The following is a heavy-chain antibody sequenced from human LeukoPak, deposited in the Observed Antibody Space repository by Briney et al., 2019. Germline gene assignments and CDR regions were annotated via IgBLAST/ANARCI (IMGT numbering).Heavy chain of an antibody. CDR3: ASTYSSSWYPFDI. J-gene: IGHJ3*02. D-gene: IGHD6-13*01. CDR2: IYHSGST. Sequence: SGTLSLTCAVSGGSISSSNWWSWVRQPPGKGLEWIGEIYHSGSTNYNPSLKSRVTISVDKSKNQFSLKLSSVTAADTAVYYCASTYSSSWYPFDIWDQGTMVTVSS. V-gene: IGHV4-4*02. CDR1: GGSISSSNW.